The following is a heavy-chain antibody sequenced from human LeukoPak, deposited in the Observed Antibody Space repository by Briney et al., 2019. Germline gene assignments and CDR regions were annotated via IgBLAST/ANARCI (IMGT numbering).Heavy chain of an antibody. CDR2: ISASGDST. CDR3: AKAILMILGGRGGY. V-gene: IGHV3-23*01. CDR1: GFTFSTYA. Sequence: GESLRLSCAASGFTFSTYAMSWVRQAPGKGLEWASGISASGDSTYYADSVKGRFTISRDNSKKTLYVQMNSLRAEDTAVYYCAKAILMILGGRGGYWGQGTLVTVSS. J-gene: IGHJ4*02. D-gene: IGHD3-16*01.